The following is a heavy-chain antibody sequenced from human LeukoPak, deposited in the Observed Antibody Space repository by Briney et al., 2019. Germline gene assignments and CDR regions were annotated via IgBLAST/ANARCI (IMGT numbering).Heavy chain of an antibody. CDR2: IIPILGIA. J-gene: IGHJ6*02. D-gene: IGHD5-24*01. CDR1: GGTFSSYT. Sequence: SVKVSCKASGGTFSSYTISWVRQAPGQGLEWMGRIIPILGIANYAQKFQGRVTITADKSTSTAYMELSSLRSEDTAVYYCAREGDGCNKINYYYYYGMDVWGQGTTVTVSS. V-gene: IGHV1-69*04. CDR3: AREGDGCNKINYYYYYGMDV.